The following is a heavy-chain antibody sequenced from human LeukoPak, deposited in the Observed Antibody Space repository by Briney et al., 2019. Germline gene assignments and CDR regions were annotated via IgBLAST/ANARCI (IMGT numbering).Heavy chain of an antibody. D-gene: IGHD5-24*01. CDR2: INPNSGGT. V-gene: IGHV1-2*02. Sequence: ASVKVSCKASEYTFTGYYMHWVRQAPGQGLEWMGWINPNSGGTNYAQKFQGRVTMTRDTSISTAYMEPSRLRSDDTAVYYCARGGDGYKYYFDYWGQGTLVTVSS. CDR3: ARGGDGYKYYFDY. J-gene: IGHJ4*02. CDR1: EYTFTGYY.